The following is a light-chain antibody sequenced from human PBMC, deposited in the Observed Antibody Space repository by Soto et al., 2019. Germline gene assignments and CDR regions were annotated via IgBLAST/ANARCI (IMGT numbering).Light chain of an antibody. CDR3: QQYSDWPRT. V-gene: IGKV3-15*01. J-gene: IGKJ1*01. CDR2: GAS. CDR1: QSVFSN. Sequence: EIVMTQSPGTLSVSPGERATLSCRASQSVFSNLAWYQQKPGQAPRLLIYGASTRATGIPARFSGSGSGTEFTLTISSLQSEDFAIYSCQQYSDWPRTFGQGTKVDIK.